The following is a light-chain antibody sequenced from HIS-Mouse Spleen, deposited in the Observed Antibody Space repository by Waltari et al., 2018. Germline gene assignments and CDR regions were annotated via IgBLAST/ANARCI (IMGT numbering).Light chain of an antibody. V-gene: IGLV3-25*03. CDR3: QSADSSGTWV. CDR1: ALPKPS. CDR2: KDS. Sequence: SYELTPPPSVSVSPGQPARITCSGDALPKPSAYWYQQKPGQAPVLVIYKDSERPPGIPERFSGSSSGTTVTLTISGVQAEDEADYYCQSADSSGTWVFGGGTKLTVL. J-gene: IGLJ3*02.